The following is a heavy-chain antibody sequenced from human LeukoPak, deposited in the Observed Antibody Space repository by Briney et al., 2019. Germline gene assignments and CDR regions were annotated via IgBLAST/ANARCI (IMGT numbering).Heavy chain of an antibody. J-gene: IGHJ4*02. Sequence: TGGSLRLSCAASGFTFSSYSMNWVRQAPGKGLEWVSSISSSSSYIYYADSVKGRFTISRDNAKNSLYLQMNSLRAEDTAVYYCARAYGSGSYPDFSFDYWGQGTLVTVSS. CDR3: ARAYGSGSYPDFSFDY. D-gene: IGHD3-10*01. CDR2: ISSSSSYI. V-gene: IGHV3-21*01. CDR1: GFTFSSYS.